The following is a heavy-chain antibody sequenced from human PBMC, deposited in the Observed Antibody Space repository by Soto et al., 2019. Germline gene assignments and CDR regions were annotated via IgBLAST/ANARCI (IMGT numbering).Heavy chain of an antibody. CDR1: GYTFTSYG. CDR2: ISAYNGNT. D-gene: IGHD6-19*01. V-gene: IGHV1-18*04. J-gene: IGHJ5*02. Sequence: ASVKVSCKASGYTFTSYGISWVRQAPGQGLEWMGWISAYNGNTNYAQKLQGRVTMTTDTSTSTAYMELRSLRSDDTAVYYCASAVAVAGSGWFAPWGQGTLVTVSS. CDR3: ASAVAVAGSGWFAP.